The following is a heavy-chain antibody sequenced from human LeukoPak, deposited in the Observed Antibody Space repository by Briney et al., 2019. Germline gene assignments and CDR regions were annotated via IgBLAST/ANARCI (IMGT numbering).Heavy chain of an antibody. CDR2: IYTSGST. V-gene: IGHV4-4*07. D-gene: IGHD3-10*01. J-gene: IGHJ4*02. CDR1: GYSISSGYY. Sequence: SETLSLTCTVSGYSISSGYYWGWIRQPAGKGLEWIGRIYTSGSTNYNPSLKSRVTMSVDTSKNQFSLKLSSVTAADTAVYYCARVSGGYYYFDYWGQGTLVTVSS. CDR3: ARVSGGYYYFDY.